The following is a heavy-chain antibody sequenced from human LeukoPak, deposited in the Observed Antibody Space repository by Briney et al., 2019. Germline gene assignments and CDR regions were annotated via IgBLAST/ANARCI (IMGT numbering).Heavy chain of an antibody. CDR2: ITGSGPYM. D-gene: IGHD3-10*01. V-gene: IGHV3-21*06. CDR1: GFTVSSNY. Sequence: PGGSLRLSCAASGFTVSSNYMSWVRQAPGKGLEWVSSITGSGPYMLYADSAKHRFTISRDNTKNLLYLEMNSLRAEDTAMYFCVRDVGAVRGEVYFDYWGQGTLVTVSS. CDR3: VRDVGAVRGEVYFDY. J-gene: IGHJ4*02.